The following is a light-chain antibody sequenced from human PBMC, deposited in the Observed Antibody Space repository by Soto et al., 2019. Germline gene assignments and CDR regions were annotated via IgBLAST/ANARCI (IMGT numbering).Light chain of an antibody. J-gene: IGLJ2*01. CDR1: SSDVGGYNY. Sequence: QSALTQPPSASGSPGQSVTISCSGTSSDVGGYNYVSWYQQHPGKAPKLMIYEVTRRPSGVPDRFSGSRSGNTASLTVSGLQVEDEADYDCGSYAVSNKVAFGGGTKVTVL. CDR3: GSYAVSNKVA. V-gene: IGLV2-8*01. CDR2: EVT.